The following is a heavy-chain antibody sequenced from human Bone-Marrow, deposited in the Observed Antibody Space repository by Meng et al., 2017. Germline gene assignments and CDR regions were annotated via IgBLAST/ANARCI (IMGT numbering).Heavy chain of an antibody. CDR1: GFKLSSYW. CDR3: AQLGTTDY. Sequence: EVHVVESGGGLVRPDGSLRLSCVASGFKLSSYWMHWVRQAPGKGLVWVSRINIDGSSTIYADSVEGRFTISRDNAKNTLYLQMNSLRVDDTAVYYCAQLGTTDYWGQGALVTVSS. V-gene: IGHV3-74*01. J-gene: IGHJ4*02. D-gene: IGHD6-13*01. CDR2: INIDGSST.